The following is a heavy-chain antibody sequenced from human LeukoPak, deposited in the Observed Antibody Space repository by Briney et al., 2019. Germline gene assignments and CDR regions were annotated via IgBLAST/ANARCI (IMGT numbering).Heavy chain of an antibody. J-gene: IGHJ3*02. CDR3: ARHLPQYSGSYLGAWYAFDI. V-gene: IGHV4-39*01. D-gene: IGHD1-26*01. CDR2: IYYSGST. Sequence: SETLSLTCTVSGGSISSSSYYWGWLRQPPGRGLEWIGSIYYSGSTYYNPSLKSRVTISVDTSKNQFSLKLSSVTAADTAVYYCARHLPQYSGSYLGAWYAFDIWGQGTMVTVSS. CDR1: GGSISSSSYY.